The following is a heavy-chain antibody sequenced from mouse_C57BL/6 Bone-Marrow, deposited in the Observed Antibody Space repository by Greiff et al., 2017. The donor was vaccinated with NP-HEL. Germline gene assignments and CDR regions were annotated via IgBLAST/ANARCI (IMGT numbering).Heavy chain of an antibody. Sequence: EVQLQQSGAELVRPGASVKLSCTASGFNIKDDYMHWVKQRPEQGLEWIGWIDPGNGDTEYASKFQGKATITADTSSNTAYLQLSSLTSEDTAVYYCTRQLRLLFAYWGQGTLVTVSA. V-gene: IGHV14-4*01. J-gene: IGHJ3*01. D-gene: IGHD3-2*02. CDR2: IDPGNGDT. CDR3: TRQLRLLFAY. CDR1: GFNIKDDY.